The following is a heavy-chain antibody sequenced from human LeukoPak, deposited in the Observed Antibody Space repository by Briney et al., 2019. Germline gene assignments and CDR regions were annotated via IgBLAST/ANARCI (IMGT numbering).Heavy chain of an antibody. CDR2: VDTTGNNT. V-gene: IGHV3-74*01. D-gene: IGHD3-10*01. CDR1: GFTFSNFW. CDR3: ARGNRGFYN. J-gene: IGHJ4*02. Sequence: GGSLRLSCAASGFTFSNFWIHWVRQAPGERLVWVSRVDTTGNNTIYADSVKGRFTVSRDNAKHTVYLQMNSLRAEDTAVYYWARGNRGFYNWGQGALLTFSS.